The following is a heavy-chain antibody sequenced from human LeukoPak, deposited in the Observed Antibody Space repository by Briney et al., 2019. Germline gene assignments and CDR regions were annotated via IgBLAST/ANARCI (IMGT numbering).Heavy chain of an antibody. CDR1: GDSVSSSSAA. Sequence: SQTLSLTCDISGDSVSSSSAAWTWFRQSPSRGLEWLGRTYYRSKWYNDYAESVKGRVTINTDTSKNQFSLHLNSVTPEDTAVYYCASGWALDPWGQGTLVTVSS. CDR2: TYYRSKWYN. V-gene: IGHV6-1*01. J-gene: IGHJ5*02. CDR3: ASGWALDP. D-gene: IGHD6-19*01.